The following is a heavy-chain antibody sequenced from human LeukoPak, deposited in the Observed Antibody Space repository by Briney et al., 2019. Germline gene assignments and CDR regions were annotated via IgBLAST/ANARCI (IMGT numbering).Heavy chain of an antibody. CDR3: AKDLKGARGYFDY. CDR2: ISYDGSNK. V-gene: IGHV3-30*18. J-gene: IGHJ4*02. Sequence: GGSLRLSCAASGFTFSSYGMHWVRQAPGKGLEWVAVISYDGSNKYYADPVKGRFTISRDNSKNTLYLQMDSLRAEDTAVYYCAKDLKGARGYFDYWGKGTLVTVSS. D-gene: IGHD1-26*01. CDR1: GFTFSSYG.